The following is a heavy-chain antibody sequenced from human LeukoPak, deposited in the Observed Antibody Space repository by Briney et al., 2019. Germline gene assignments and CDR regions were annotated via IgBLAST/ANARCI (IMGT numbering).Heavy chain of an antibody. J-gene: IGHJ6*02. Sequence: GGSLRLSCAASGFIFSGFWMHWARQAPGKGLEGVSRIESDGSSTAYADSVTGRFTISRVNAMNTLYLQMNSLRAEDTAVYYCARGHYYGMDIWGQGTTVTVSS. V-gene: IGHV3-74*01. CDR3: ARGHYYGMDI. CDR1: GFIFSGFW. CDR2: IESDGSST.